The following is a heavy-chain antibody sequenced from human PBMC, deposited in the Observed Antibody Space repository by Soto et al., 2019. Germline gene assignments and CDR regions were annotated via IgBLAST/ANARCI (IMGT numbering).Heavy chain of an antibody. V-gene: IGHV1-24*01. CDR2: FDPEDGET. J-gene: IGHJ6*02. D-gene: IGHD2-21*02. CDR1: GYTLTELS. CDR3: ATLTPHIVVVTALQDYYYGMDV. Sequence: ASVKVSCKVSGYTLTELSMHWVRQAPGKGLEWMGGFDPEDGETIYAQKFQGRVTMTEDTSTDTAYMELSSLRSEDTAVYYCATLTPHIVVVTALQDYYYGMDVWGQGTTVTVSS.